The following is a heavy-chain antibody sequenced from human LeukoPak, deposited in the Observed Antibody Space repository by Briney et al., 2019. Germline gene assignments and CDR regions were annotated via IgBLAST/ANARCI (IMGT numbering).Heavy chain of an antibody. CDR2: IYYSGTT. CDR3: ARAFRARYFDL. CDR1: GGSITTSSYY. V-gene: IGHV4-39*01. J-gene: IGHJ2*01. Sequence: SETLSLTCTVSGGSITTSSYYWGWIRQPPGKGLEWIGIIYYSGTTYYNPSLKGRVTISVDTAKNQFSLKLSSVTAADTAVYYCARAFRARYFDLWGRGTLVTVSS. D-gene: IGHD2/OR15-2a*01.